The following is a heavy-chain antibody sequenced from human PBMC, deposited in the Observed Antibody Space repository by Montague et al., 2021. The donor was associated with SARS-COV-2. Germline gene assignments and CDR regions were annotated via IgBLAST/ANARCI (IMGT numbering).Heavy chain of an antibody. V-gene: IGHV4-39*07. D-gene: IGHD3-22*01. Sequence: IYYSGRTYYNPSLKSRVTISVYTSKNQFSLNLTSVTAADTAVYYCARDIRITMTIDVQGYGMDVWGQGTTVTVAS. CDR3: ARDIRITMTIDVQGYGMDV. J-gene: IGHJ6*01. CDR2: IYYSGRT.